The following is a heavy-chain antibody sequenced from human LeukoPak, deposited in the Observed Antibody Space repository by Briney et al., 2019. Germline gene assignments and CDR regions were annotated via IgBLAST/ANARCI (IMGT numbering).Heavy chain of an antibody. J-gene: IGHJ4*02. CDR1: GFTFSGYS. CDR3: GPRLTDSSPPEY. Sequence: GGSLRLSCAASGFTFSGYSMNWVRQAPGKGLEWVSSISSSSSYIYYADSVKGRFTISRDNAKNSLYLQMNSLRAEDTAVYYCGPRLTDSSPPEYWGQGTLVTVSS. V-gene: IGHV3-21*01. CDR2: ISSSSSYI. D-gene: IGHD3-22*01.